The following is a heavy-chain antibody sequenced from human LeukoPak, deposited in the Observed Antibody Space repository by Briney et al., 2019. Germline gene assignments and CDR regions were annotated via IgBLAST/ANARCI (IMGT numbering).Heavy chain of an antibody. CDR3: AKSRIGSYGVWDY. D-gene: IGHD1-26*01. J-gene: IGHJ4*02. Sequence: PGRSLRLSCAASGFTFDDYAMHWVRQAPGKGLDWVSGISWNSGSIGYADSVKGRFTISRDNAKNSLYLQMNSLRAEDTALYYCAKSRIGSYGVWDYWGQGTLVTVSS. CDR1: GFTFDDYA. V-gene: IGHV3-9*01. CDR2: ISWNSGSI.